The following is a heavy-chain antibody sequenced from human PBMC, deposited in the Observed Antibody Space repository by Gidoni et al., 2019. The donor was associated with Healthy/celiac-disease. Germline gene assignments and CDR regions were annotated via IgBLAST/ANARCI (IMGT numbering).Heavy chain of an antibody. CDR1: GGSFSGYY. V-gene: IGHV4-34*01. D-gene: IGHD3-22*01. CDR3: AILNYYDSSGYYSPDY. J-gene: IGHJ4*02. CDR2: INHSGST. Sequence: QVQLQQWGAGLLKPSETLSLTCAVYGGSFSGYYWSWIRQPPGKGLEWIGEINHSGSTNYNPSLKSRVTISVDTSKNQFSLKLSSVTAADTAVYYCAILNYYDSSGYYSPDYWGQGTLVTVSS.